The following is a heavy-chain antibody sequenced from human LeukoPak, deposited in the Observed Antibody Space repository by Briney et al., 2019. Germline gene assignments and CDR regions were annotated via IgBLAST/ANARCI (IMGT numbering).Heavy chain of an antibody. D-gene: IGHD2-15*01. Sequence: PGGSLRLSCAASGFTFSSFSMCWVRQAPGKGPEWVSGIKESGDITYYADSVQGRFTISRDNSKNTLYLQMNSLKAEDTAKYYFAKNCSGATCSGYWGQGTLVTVSS. CDR2: IKESGDIT. V-gene: IGHV3-23*01. CDR3: AKNCSGATCSGY. J-gene: IGHJ4*02. CDR1: GFTFSSFS.